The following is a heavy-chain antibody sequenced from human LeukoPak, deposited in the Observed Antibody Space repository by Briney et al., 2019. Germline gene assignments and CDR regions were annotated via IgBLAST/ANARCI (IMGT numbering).Heavy chain of an antibody. V-gene: IGHV3-48*03. D-gene: IGHD3-22*01. J-gene: IGHJ4*02. CDR1: GFTFSSYE. Sequence: GGSLRLSCAASGFTFSSYEMNWVRQAPGKGLEWVSYISSSGSTIYYADSVKGRFTISRDNAKNSLYLQMNSLRAEDTAVYYCARDPAAGYYDSRGYFDYWGQGTLVTVSS. CDR2: ISSSGSTI. CDR3: ARDPAAGYYDSRGYFDY.